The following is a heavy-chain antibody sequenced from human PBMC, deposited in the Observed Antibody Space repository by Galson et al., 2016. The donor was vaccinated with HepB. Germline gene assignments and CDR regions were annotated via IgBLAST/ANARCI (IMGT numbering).Heavy chain of an antibody. Sequence: SETLSLTCTVSGDSISGYYWSWIRQPPGKGLEWFGYIYYRGSANYNPSLKSRLTISLDTSKNQFSLRLSSMTAAATAVYYCARLEGQLLCMRYFDSWGQGTLVTVSS. CDR2: IYYRGSA. V-gene: IGHV4-59*01. CDR3: ARLEGQLLCMRYFDS. J-gene: IGHJ4*02. D-gene: IGHD2-2*01. CDR1: GDSISGYY.